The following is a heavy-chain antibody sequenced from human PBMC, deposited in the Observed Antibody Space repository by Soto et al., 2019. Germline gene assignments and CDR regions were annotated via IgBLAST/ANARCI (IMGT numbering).Heavy chain of an antibody. CDR2: ISDDRNTK. Sequence: SCKASGYAFTNYYLHWVRQAPGKGLEWVAVISDDRNTKYYADSVKGRFTISRDNSKNTLYLQMDSLRVEDTAVYFCASKILLGYWGQGTLVTVSS. CDR3: ASKILLGY. D-gene: IGHD3-16*01. J-gene: IGHJ1*01. CDR1: GYAFTNYY. V-gene: IGHV3-30-3*01.